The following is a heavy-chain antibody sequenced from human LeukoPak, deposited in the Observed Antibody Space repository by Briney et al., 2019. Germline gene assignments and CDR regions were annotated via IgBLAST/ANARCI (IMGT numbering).Heavy chain of an antibody. Sequence: ASVKVSCKASGYTVTSYGISWVGQAPGKRLEWIGWISAYNGNTNYAQKLQGRVTMTTDTSTSTAYMELRSLRSDDTAVYYCAREYYYDSRAFDIWGQGTMVTVSS. D-gene: IGHD3-22*01. V-gene: IGHV1-18*01. CDR2: ISAYNGNT. CDR1: GYTVTSYG. CDR3: AREYYYDSRAFDI. J-gene: IGHJ3*02.